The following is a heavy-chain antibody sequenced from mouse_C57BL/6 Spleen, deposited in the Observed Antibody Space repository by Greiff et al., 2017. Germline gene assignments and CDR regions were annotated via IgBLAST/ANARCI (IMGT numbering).Heavy chain of an antibody. J-gene: IGHJ3*01. CDR2: IYPSDSET. V-gene: IGHV1-61*01. Sequence: QVQLQQPGAELVRPGSSVKLSCKASGYTFTSYWMDWVKQRPGQGLEWIGNIYPSDSETHYNQKFKDKATLTVDKSSSTAYMQLSSLTSEDSAVYYCARRGYGYDEAWFAYWGQGTLVTVSA. CDR1: GYTFTSYW. D-gene: IGHD2-2*01. CDR3: ARRGYGYDEAWFAY.